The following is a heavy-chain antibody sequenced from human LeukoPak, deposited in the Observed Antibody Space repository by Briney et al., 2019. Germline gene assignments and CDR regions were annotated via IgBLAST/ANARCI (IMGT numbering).Heavy chain of an antibody. CDR2: IGGSGVTT. CDR1: GFVFGRYA. CDR3: AKDRPYDYDSSGFMAFDI. Sequence: SGGSLRLSCAASGFVFGRYAMSWVRQAPGKGLEWVSTIGGSGVTTYYADSVKGRFTISRDNSKNTMYLQMNSLRAEDTALYYCAKDRPYDYDSSGFMAFDIWGQGTMVTVS. J-gene: IGHJ3*02. V-gene: IGHV3-23*01. D-gene: IGHD3-22*01.